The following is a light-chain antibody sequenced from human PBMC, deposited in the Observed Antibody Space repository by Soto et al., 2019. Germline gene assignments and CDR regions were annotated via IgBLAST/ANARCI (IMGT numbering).Light chain of an antibody. CDR2: SAS. V-gene: IGKV1-39*01. CDR3: QQSYRTPRT. J-gene: IGKJ1*01. Sequence: DIQMTQSPSSLSASIGDRVTITCRASQSISDYLNWYQQKPGNAPKLLIYSASTLHSGVPSRFSGSGSGTDFTLTIGSLQPEDFATYYCQQSYRTPRTFGQGTKVEIK. CDR1: QSISDY.